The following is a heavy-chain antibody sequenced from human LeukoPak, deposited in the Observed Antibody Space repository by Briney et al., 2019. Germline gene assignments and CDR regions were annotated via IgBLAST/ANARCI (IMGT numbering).Heavy chain of an antibody. J-gene: IGHJ3*02. Sequence: PGGSLRLSCAAAGFTFSSYAMHWVRQAPGKGLEYVSAISSNGGSTYYANSVKGRFTISRDNSKNTLYLQMGSLRAEDMAVYYCARGGLRGATFYDAFDIWGQGTMVTVSS. D-gene: IGHD4/OR15-4a*01. V-gene: IGHV3-64*01. CDR3: ARGGLRGATFYDAFDI. CDR2: ISSNGGST. CDR1: GFTFSSYA.